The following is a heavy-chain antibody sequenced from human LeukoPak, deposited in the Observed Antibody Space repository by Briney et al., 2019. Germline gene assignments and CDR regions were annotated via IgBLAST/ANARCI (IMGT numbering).Heavy chain of an antibody. Sequence: PGRSLRLSCAASGFTFSSYGMHWVRQAPGKGLEWVAVIWYGGSNKYYADSVKGRFTISRDNSKNTLYLQMNSPRAEDTAVYYCAKDRIAARRYYYYYMDVWGKGTTVTVSS. CDR1: GFTFSSYG. V-gene: IGHV3-30*18. CDR2: IWYGGSNK. CDR3: AKDRIAARRYYYYYMDV. D-gene: IGHD6-6*01. J-gene: IGHJ6*03.